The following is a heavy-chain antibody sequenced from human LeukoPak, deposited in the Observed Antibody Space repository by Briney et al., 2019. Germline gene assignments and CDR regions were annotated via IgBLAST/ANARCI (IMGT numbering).Heavy chain of an antibody. V-gene: IGHV3-30*18. CDR1: GFTFSMYG. D-gene: IGHD3-10*01. CDR3: TKEGLPSGSSWSAWFDP. J-gene: IGHJ5*02. Sequence: PGGSLRLSCAASGFTFSMYGTHWVSQAPGKGLEWVAVIANDGKSTYYADSVKGRFTISRDNSKNTLYLQMNSLRAEDTAVYYCTKEGLPSGSSWSAWFDPWGQGTLVTVSS. CDR2: IANDGKST.